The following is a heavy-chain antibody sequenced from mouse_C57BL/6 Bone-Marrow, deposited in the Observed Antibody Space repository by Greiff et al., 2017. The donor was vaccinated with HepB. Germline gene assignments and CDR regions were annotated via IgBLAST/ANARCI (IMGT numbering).Heavy chain of an antibody. V-gene: IGHV5-4*01. J-gene: IGHJ2*01. CDR1: GFTFSSYA. CDR3: ARDYYGSSLYYFDY. CDR2: ISDGGSYT. D-gene: IGHD1-1*01. Sequence: EVMLVESGGGLVKPGGSLKLSCAASGFTFSSYAMSWVRQTPEKRLEWVATISDGGSYTYYPENVKGRFTISRDNAKNNLYRQMSHLKSEDTAMYYSARDYYGSSLYYFDYWGQGTTLTGSS.